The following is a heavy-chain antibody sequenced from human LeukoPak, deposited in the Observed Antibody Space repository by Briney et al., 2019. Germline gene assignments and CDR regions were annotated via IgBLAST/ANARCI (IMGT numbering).Heavy chain of an antibody. CDR3: AKDPGYSYGSGSYPDY. V-gene: IGHV3-30*18. CDR1: GFTFSSYG. Sequence: GGSLRLSCAASGFTFSSYGMHWVRQAPGKGLEWVAAISYDGSNKYYADSVKGRFTISRDNSKNTLYLQMNSLRAEDTAVYYCAKDPGYSYGSGSYPDYWGQGTLVTVSS. CDR2: ISYDGSNK. D-gene: IGHD3-10*01. J-gene: IGHJ4*02.